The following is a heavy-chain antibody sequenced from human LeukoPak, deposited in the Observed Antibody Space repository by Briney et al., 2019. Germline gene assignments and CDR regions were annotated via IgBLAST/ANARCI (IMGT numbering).Heavy chain of an antibody. CDR2: IYSRGDT. CDR3: ARDHLHSYGLRYYFDY. J-gene: IGHJ4*02. Sequence: SETLSLTCTVSGGSISSYYWSWIRQPAGEGLEWIGRIYSRGDTYYNPSLNSRVTMSVDTSKNQFSLSLNSVTAADTAVYYCARDHLHSYGLRYYFDYWGQGTLVTVSS. CDR1: GGSISSYY. V-gene: IGHV4-4*07. D-gene: IGHD5-18*01.